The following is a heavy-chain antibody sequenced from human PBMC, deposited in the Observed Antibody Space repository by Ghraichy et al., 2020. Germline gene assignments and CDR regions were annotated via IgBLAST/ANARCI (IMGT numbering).Heavy chain of an antibody. Sequence: ASVKVSCKASGYPFTGYYMHWVRQAPGQGLEWMGWINPNSGGTNYAQKFQGWVTMTRDTSISTAYMELSRLRSDDTAVYYCARERIQLRPRDYGMDVWGQGTTVTVSS. CDR3: ARERIQLRPRDYGMDV. D-gene: IGHD5-18*01. CDR1: GYPFTGYY. CDR2: INPNSGGT. J-gene: IGHJ6*02. V-gene: IGHV1-2*04.